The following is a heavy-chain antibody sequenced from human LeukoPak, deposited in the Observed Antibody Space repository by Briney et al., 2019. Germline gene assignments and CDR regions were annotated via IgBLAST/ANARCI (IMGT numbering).Heavy chain of an antibody. V-gene: IGHV3-23*01. Sequence: PGGALILSCAASGYTFSFYAMSWVPETTGKGLEWVSSISSSGDISYYTDPVRDGFTISSDNSKNTLYLQMNSLRVEDTAPYYCEEGRANYQEYKGHYYKYDGDIWGQGTMVTVSS. CDR2: ISSSGDIS. D-gene: IGHD4/OR15-4a*01. CDR3: EEGRANYQEYKGHYYKYDGDI. J-gene: IGHJ6*02. CDR1: GYTFSFYA.